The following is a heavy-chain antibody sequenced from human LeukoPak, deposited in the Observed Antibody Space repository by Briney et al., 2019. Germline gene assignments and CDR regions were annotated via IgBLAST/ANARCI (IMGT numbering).Heavy chain of an antibody. D-gene: IGHD3-3*01. CDR3: ATKTPIGAFDI. Sequence: GAPVKVSCKASGYTFTSYDISWVRQATGQGLEWMGWINPNSGGTNYAQKFQGWVTMTRDTSISTAYMELSRLRSDDTAVYYCATKTPIGAFDIWGQGTMVTVSS. CDR1: GYTFTSYD. J-gene: IGHJ3*02. V-gene: IGHV1-2*04. CDR2: INPNSGGT.